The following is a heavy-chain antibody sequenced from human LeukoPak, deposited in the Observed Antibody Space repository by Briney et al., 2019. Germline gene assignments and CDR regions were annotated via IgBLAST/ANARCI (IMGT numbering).Heavy chain of an antibody. Sequence: PGGSLRLSCAASGFTVNNNFMGWVRQAPGKGLEWVSGIYADGSTYYADSVKGRFTLSRHVPENTLSLEMNSLRPEDTALYYCARESSVSGWFIYWGQGTLVTVSS. D-gene: IGHD6-19*01. CDR3: ARESSVSGWFIY. CDR1: GFTVNNNF. J-gene: IGHJ4*02. CDR2: IYADGST. V-gene: IGHV3-53*04.